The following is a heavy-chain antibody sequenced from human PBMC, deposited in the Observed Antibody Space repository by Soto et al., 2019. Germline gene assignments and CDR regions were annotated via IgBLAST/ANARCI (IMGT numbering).Heavy chain of an antibody. Sequence: ASVKVSCKASGYTFTSYDINWVRQATGQGLEWMGWMNPNSGNAGYAQKFQGRVTMTRNTSISTAYMELSSLRSEDTAVYYCARGPGGSGYDFWRGYLFYYYYYMDVWGKGTTVTVSS. J-gene: IGHJ6*03. CDR3: ARGPGGSGYDFWRGYLFYYYYYMDV. CDR1: GYTFTSYD. D-gene: IGHD3-3*01. CDR2: MNPNSGNA. V-gene: IGHV1-8*01.